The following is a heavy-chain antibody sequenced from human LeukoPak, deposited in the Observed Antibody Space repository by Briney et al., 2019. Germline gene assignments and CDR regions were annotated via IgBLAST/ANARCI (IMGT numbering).Heavy chain of an antibody. CDR3: ARDKGTSYLSSFDY. V-gene: IGHV4-34*01. CDR1: GGSSSGYY. J-gene: IGHJ4*02. CDR2: INHSGST. D-gene: IGHD6-6*01. Sequence: SETLSLTCVLYGGSSSGYYWSWIRQPPGKGLEWIGEINHSGSTNYNPSLKSRVTISVDTSKNQFSLKLSSVTAADTAVYYCARDKGTSYLSSFDYWGQGTLVTVSS.